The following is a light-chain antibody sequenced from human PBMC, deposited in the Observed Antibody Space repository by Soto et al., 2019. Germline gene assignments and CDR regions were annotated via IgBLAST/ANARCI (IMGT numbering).Light chain of an antibody. CDR2: DAS. V-gene: IGKV1-33*01. CDR1: QVMSHY. Sequence: DIQMTQSPSSLSASVGDRVTITCQASQVMSHYLNWYQQKPGKPPKLLIYDASNLETGVPSRFSGSGSETYFTFTISNLQHEDVATYYCHRYDSIPYAFGQGNKLELK. CDR3: HRYDSIPYA. J-gene: IGKJ2*01.